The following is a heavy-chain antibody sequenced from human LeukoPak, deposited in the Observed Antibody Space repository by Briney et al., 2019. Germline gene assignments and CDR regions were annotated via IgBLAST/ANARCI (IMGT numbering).Heavy chain of an antibody. CDR1: GGSISSYY. J-gene: IGHJ4*02. V-gene: IGHV4-59*01. Sequence: PSETLSLTCTVSGGSISSYYWSWIRQPPGKGLEWIGYIYYSGSTNYNPSLKSRVTISVDTSKNQFSLKLSSVTAADTAVYYCARAYAPGSYGIWFGELSPTYFDYWGQGTLVTVSS. D-gene: IGHD3-10*01. CDR2: IYYSGST. CDR3: ARAYAPGSYGIWFGELSPTYFDY.